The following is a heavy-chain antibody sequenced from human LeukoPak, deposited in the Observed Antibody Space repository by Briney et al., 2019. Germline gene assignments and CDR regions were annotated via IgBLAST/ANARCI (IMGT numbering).Heavy chain of an antibody. V-gene: IGHV3-23*01. CDR1: GFTLSSSG. CDR3: FTQRGYCSDGSCYFDY. D-gene: IGHD2-15*01. Sequence: GGSLRLSCAASGFTLSSSGMSWVRQAPGKGLEWVSDISTGGHNTYYADSVKGRFTISRDNSKNTLYLQMNSLRAEDTAVYYCFTQRGYCSDGSCYFDYWGQGTLVTVSS. CDR2: ISTGGHNT. J-gene: IGHJ4*02.